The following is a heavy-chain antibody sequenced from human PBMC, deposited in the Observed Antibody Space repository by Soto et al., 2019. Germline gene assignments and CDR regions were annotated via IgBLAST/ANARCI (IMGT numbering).Heavy chain of an antibody. CDR1: GGSFSGYY. J-gene: IGHJ6*02. V-gene: IGHV4-34*01. D-gene: IGHD6-13*01. CDR3: ARGPYSSSWYAAYYYYGMDV. CDR2: INHSGST. Sequence: SETLSLTCAVYGGSFSGYYWSWIRQPPGKGLEWIGEINHSGSTNYNPSLKSRVTISVDTSKNQFSLKLSSVTAADTAVYYCARGPYSSSWYAAYYYYGMDVWGQGTTVTSP.